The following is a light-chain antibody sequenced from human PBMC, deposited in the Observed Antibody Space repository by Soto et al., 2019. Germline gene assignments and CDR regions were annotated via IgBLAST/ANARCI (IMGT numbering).Light chain of an antibody. V-gene: IGKV3-15*01. CDR3: QQYNNWPLT. CDR2: GAS. J-gene: IGKJ4*01. CDR1: QSVYSN. Sequence: DIGLRQSPVTLSVSPGERATLSCRASQSVYSNLAWYQQKPGQAPRLLISGASARATGIPARFTGSGSGTEFTLTISSLQSEDFAVYYCQQYNNWPLTFGGGTKVDIK.